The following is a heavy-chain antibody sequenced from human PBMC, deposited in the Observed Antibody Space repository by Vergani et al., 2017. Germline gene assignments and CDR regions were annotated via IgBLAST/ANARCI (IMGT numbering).Heavy chain of an antibody. CDR3: ATKSCGTPGCQIGYFRE. J-gene: IGHJ1*01. D-gene: IGHD1-1*01. CDR1: GFTFSNFG. CDR2: IGKDGINT. Sequence: QVQLVESAGGVVQPGGSLRLSCAASGFTFSNFGMHWIRQAPGKGLEWLAYIGKDGINTRYRDAVKGRFTVSRDNSKDILYLQMDSLRSEDTALYYCATKSCGTPGCQIGYFREGGQGTLVTVFS. V-gene: IGHV3-30*02.